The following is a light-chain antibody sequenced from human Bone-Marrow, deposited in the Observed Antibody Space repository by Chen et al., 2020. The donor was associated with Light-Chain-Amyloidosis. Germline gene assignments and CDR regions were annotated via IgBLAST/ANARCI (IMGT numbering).Light chain of an antibody. Sequence: SYVLTQPSSVSVAPGQTATTACGGNNIGSTSEHWYQPTPGQAPLLVVYDGSDGPSGIPERLSGSNSGNTATLAISRVEAGDEADYYCQVWDRSSDRPVFGGGTKLTVL. J-gene: IGLJ3*02. CDR1: NIGSTS. CDR2: DGS. V-gene: IGLV3-21*02. CDR3: QVWDRSSDRPV.